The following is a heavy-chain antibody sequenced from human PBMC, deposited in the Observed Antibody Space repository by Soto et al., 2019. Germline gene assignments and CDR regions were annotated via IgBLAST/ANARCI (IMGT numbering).Heavy chain of an antibody. J-gene: IGHJ4*02. V-gene: IGHV5-51*01. Sequence: PGESLKISCQCSGYTFSNFWIAWVRQLPGKGLEWMGIIYPGDYETRYSPSFHGKVTISADRSIGTAYLQWSSLEASDSAFYFCARSPRSSPYFDCWGQGALVTSP. CDR1: GYTFSNFW. CDR2: IYPGDYET. D-gene: IGHD6-13*01. CDR3: ARSPRSSPYFDC.